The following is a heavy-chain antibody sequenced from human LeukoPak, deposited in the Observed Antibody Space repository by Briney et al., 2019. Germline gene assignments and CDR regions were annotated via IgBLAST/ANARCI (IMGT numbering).Heavy chain of an antibody. CDR2: LYNSGST. V-gene: IGHV4-59*08. CDR1: DGSISNYF. Sequence: SGTLSLTCIVSDGSISNYFWSWIRQSPGKGLEWIGHLYNSGSTNYNPSLRSRVTISVDTSKNQFSLRLSSVTAADTAVYYCARAVADNTFDYWGPGTLVTVSS. CDR3: ARAVADNTFDY. D-gene: IGHD1-1*01. J-gene: IGHJ4*02.